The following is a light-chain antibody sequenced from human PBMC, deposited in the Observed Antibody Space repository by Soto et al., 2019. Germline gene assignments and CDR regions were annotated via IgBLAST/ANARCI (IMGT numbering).Light chain of an antibody. J-gene: IGKJ1*01. Sequence: MPMTQSPSPLSASVGDRVTIHCRASQSIGRFLAGYQHQPGKAPKLLIYDASTLESGVPSRFSGTGSGTEFTFSITSLQPEDFGTYYCQQCYMGWTFGQGTKVDIK. CDR2: DAS. CDR1: QSIGRF. CDR3: QQCYMGWT. V-gene: IGKV1-5*01.